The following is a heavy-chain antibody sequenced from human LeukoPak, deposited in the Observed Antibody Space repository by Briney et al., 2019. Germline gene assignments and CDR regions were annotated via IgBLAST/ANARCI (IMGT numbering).Heavy chain of an antibody. V-gene: IGHV4-30-2*01. Sequence: SETLSLTCAVSGGSISSGGYSWSWIRQPPGKGLEWIGYIYHSGSTYYNPSLKSRVTISVDRSKNQFSLKLSSVTAADTAVYYCARVAYYYDSSGAHGVFDIWGQGTMVTVSS. J-gene: IGHJ3*02. D-gene: IGHD3-22*01. CDR1: GGSISSGGYS. CDR2: IYHSGST. CDR3: ARVAYYYDSSGAHGVFDI.